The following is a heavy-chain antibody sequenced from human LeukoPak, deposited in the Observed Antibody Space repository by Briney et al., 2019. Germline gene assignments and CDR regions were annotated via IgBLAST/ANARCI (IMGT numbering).Heavy chain of an antibody. J-gene: IGHJ4*02. V-gene: IGHV3-23*01. CDR1: GFTFSSYA. D-gene: IGHD2-2*01. Sequence: PGGSLRLSCAASGFTFSSYAMSWVRQAPGRGLEWVSAISGSGGSTYYADSVKGRFTISRDNSKNTLYLQMNSLRAEDTAVYYCAKNGLEYQPLRNYFDYWGQGTLVTGSS. CDR2: ISGSGGST. CDR3: AKNGLEYQPLRNYFDY.